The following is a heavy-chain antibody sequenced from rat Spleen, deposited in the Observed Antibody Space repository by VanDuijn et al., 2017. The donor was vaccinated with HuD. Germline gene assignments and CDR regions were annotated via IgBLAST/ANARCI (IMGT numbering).Heavy chain of an antibody. D-gene: IGHD1-7*01. J-gene: IGHJ2*01. CDR1: EFTFSDYY. V-gene: IGHV5-29*01. Sequence: EVQLVESDGGLVQPGRSLKLSCAASEFTFSDYYMAWVRQVPTKGLEWVATITFDGNSAYYRDSVKGRFTVSRDNAESTLYLQMDSLRSEDTATYYCTRQRHIMGPTGDFDYWGQGVMVTVSS. CDR2: ITFDGNSA. CDR3: TRQRHIMGPTGDFDY.